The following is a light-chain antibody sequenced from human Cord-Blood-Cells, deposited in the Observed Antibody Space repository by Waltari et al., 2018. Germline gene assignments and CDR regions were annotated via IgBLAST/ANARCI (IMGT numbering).Light chain of an antibody. CDR1: QSVSSN. V-gene: IGKV3-15*01. Sequence: EIATTQSSATLSVSPGDTATLSCRASQSVSSNLAWYQQKPGQAPRLLIYGASTRDTGIPARFSGSGSGTEFTLTISSLQSEDFAVYYCQQYNNWPLTFGPGTKVDIK. CDR3: QQYNNWPLT. CDR2: GAS. J-gene: IGKJ3*01.